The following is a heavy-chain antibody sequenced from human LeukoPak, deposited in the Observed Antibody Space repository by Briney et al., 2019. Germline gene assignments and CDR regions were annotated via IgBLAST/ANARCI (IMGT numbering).Heavy chain of an antibody. Sequence: GGSLRLSCAASGFTFSTYNMNWVRQAPGKGLEWVSAISGSGGSTYYADSVKGRFTISRDNSKNTLYLQMNSLRAEDTAVYYCAKDPDIVVVVAANWFDPWGQGTLVTVSS. CDR2: ISGSGGST. CDR1: GFTFSTYN. J-gene: IGHJ5*02. CDR3: AKDPDIVVVVAANWFDP. D-gene: IGHD2-15*01. V-gene: IGHV3-23*01.